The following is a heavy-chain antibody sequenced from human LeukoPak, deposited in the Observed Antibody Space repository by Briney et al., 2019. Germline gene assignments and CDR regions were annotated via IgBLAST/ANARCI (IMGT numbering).Heavy chain of an antibody. CDR3: ARGGNYDFWSGYPFDAFGI. J-gene: IGHJ3*02. V-gene: IGHV3-21*01. CDR1: GLTFSSYS. D-gene: IGHD3-3*01. CDR2: ISSSSSYI. Sequence: GGSLRLSCAASGLTFSSYSMNWVRQAPGKGLEWVSSISSSSSYIYYADSVKGRFSISRDNAKNSLYLQMNSLRAEDTAVYYCARGGNYDFWSGYPFDAFGIWGQGTMVTVSS.